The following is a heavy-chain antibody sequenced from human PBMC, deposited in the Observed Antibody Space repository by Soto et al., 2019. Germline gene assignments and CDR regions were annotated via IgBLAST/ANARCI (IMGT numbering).Heavy chain of an antibody. CDR3: ARDRGDGGDNY. D-gene: IGHD2-21*02. V-gene: IGHV1-69*08. CDR2: IIPILGIA. Sequence: QVQLVQSGAEVKKPGSSVKVSCKASGGTFSSYTISWVRQAPGQGIEWMGRIIPILGIANYAQKFQGRVTVTADKSTSSAYMELSSLRSEDTAVYYCARDRGDGGDNYWGQGTLVTVSS. J-gene: IGHJ4*02. CDR1: GGTFSSYT.